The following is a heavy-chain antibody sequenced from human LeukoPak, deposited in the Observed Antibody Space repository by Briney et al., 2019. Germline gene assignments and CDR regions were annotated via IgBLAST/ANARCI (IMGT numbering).Heavy chain of an antibody. D-gene: IGHD2-15*01. J-gene: IGHJ3*01. CDR3: AKDMASGGAGSSIFDF. V-gene: IGHV3-43*02. CDR2: ISGDGDNT. Sequence: GSLRLSCAASGFNFDDYAMHWVRQAPGKGLEWVSLISGDGDNTFYSDSVKGRFTISRDNSKNSLYLQMNSLRTEDTALYSCAKDMASGGAGSSIFDFWGQGTMVTVSS. CDR1: GFNFDDYA.